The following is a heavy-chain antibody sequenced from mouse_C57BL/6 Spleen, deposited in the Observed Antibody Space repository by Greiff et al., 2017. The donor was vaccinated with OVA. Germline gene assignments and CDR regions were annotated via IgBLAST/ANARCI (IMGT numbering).Heavy chain of an antibody. D-gene: IGHD1-1*01. Sequence: EVQLQQSGPELVKPGASVKISCKASGYTFTDYYMNWVKQSHGKSLEWIGDINPNNGGTSYNQKFKGKATLTVDKSSSTAYMELRSLTSEGSAVYYCARMDYCASSPSDYWGQGTTLTVSS. CDR2: INPNNGGT. J-gene: IGHJ2*01. V-gene: IGHV1-26*01. CDR3: ARMDYCASSPSDY. CDR1: GYTFTDYY.